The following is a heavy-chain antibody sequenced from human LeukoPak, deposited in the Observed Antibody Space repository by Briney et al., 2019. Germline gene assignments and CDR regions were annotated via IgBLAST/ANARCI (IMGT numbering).Heavy chain of an antibody. V-gene: IGHV4-31*03. Sequence: SQTLSLTCTVSGGSISSGGYYWSWIRQHPGKGLEWIGYIYYTGSTYYNPSLKSRVTISVDTSKNQFSLKLSSVTAADTAVYYCAREGYCTNGVCYKDYYYYMDVWGKGTTVTVSS. CDR1: GGSISSGGYY. J-gene: IGHJ6*03. CDR2: IYYTGST. D-gene: IGHD2-8*01. CDR3: AREGYCTNGVCYKDYYYYMDV.